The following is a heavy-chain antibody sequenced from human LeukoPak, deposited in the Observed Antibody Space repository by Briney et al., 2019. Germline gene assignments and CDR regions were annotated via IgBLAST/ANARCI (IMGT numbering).Heavy chain of an antibody. CDR2: INHNGNVN. CDR3: AKDVGESTDY. CDR1: GFTFSSYW. Sequence: GGSLRLSCAASGFTFSSYWMNWARQAPGKGLEWVASINHNGNVNYYVDSVKGRFTISRDNSKNTLYLQMNSLRAEDTALYYCAKDVGESTDYWGQGTLVTVSS. D-gene: IGHD3-16*01. V-gene: IGHV3-7*03. J-gene: IGHJ4*02.